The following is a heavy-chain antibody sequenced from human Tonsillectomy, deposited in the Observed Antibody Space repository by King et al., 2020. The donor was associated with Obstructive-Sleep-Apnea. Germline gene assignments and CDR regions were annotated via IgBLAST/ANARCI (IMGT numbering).Heavy chain of an antibody. J-gene: IGHJ6*02. CDR3: AIDRIPAVYHGMDV. CDR1: GGSIRSGGYY. V-gene: IGHV4-31*03. CDR2: IDYSGST. Sequence: MQLQESGPGLVKPSETLSLTCSVSGGSIRSGGYYWTWIRQHPGKGLEWIGYIDYSGSTYYNPSLRSRVTISVDTSENQFSLKLSSVTVAATAVFYCAIDRIPAVYHGMDVWGQGTTVTDSS. D-gene: IGHD2-21*01.